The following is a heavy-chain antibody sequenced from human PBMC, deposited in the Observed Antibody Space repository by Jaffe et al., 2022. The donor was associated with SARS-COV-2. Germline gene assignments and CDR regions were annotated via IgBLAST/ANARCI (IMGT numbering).Heavy chain of an antibody. CDR2: FFYGGNT. V-gene: IGHV4-39*01. Sequence: QLQLQESGPGLVKPSETLSLTCAVSGDSISSSPHYWGWIRQPPGKGLEWIGSFFYGGNTYYNPSLKSRVTMSGDTSKNQFTLKLSSVTAADTALYYCARRGSHCSGGSCYSRWKNWYFDLWGRGTLVTVSS. D-gene: IGHD2-15*01. J-gene: IGHJ2*01. CDR1: GDSISSSPHY. CDR3: ARRGSHCSGGSCYSRWKNWYFDL.